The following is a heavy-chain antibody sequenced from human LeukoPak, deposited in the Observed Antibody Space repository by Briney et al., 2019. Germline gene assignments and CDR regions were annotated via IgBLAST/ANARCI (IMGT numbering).Heavy chain of an antibody. Sequence: PSQTLSLTCTVSGGSISSYYWSWIRQPPGKGLEWIGYIYYSGSTNYNPSLKSRVTISVDTSKNQFSLKLSSVTAADTAVYYCARATKNVLLWFGELFIDYWGQGTLVTVSS. CDR2: IYYSGST. CDR3: ARATKNVLLWFGELFIDY. CDR1: GGSISSYY. J-gene: IGHJ4*02. D-gene: IGHD3-10*01. V-gene: IGHV4-59*01.